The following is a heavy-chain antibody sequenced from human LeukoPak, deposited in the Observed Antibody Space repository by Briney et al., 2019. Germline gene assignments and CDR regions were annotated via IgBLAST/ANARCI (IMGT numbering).Heavy chain of an antibody. CDR1: GYTFTSYG. CDR2: ISAYNGNT. V-gene: IGHV1-18*01. D-gene: IGHD6-19*01. Sequence: ASVKVSCKASGYTFTSYGISWVRQAPGQGLEWMGWISAYNGNTNYAQKLQGRVTMTADTSTSTAYMELRSLRSDDTAVYYCARDLRHAWITSAVAGRFDYWGQGTLVTVSS. J-gene: IGHJ4*02. CDR3: ARDLRHAWITSAVAGRFDY.